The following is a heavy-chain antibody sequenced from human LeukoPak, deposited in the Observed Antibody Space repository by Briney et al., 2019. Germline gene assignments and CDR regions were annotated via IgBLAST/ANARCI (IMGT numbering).Heavy chain of an antibody. D-gene: IGHD3-3*01. Sequence: GGSLRRFCAASGCTFSSYSMNWGRRAAGKGVEWGSYIISSSSTIYYADYVKGRLTISRDNSKNSLYLQMNSLRAEHTAVYYCARDDFWSGHTEDWGQGTLVTVSS. CDR2: IISSSSTI. V-gene: IGHV3-48*01. CDR1: GCTFSSYS. CDR3: ARDDFWSGHTED. J-gene: IGHJ4*02.